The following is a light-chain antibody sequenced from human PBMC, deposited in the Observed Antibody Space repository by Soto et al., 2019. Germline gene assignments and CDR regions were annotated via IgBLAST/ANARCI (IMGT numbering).Light chain of an antibody. CDR1: QSLTSTY. CDR2: EAS. Sequence: ENVLTQSPGTLSLSPGERATLSCRASQSLTSTYLAWYQQKPGQAPRLLMYEASSRATGIPDRFSGSGSGTDFTLTLSRLEPEDFAVYFCQQFGSSPYTFGQGTKLEI. J-gene: IGKJ2*01. CDR3: QQFGSSPYT. V-gene: IGKV3-20*01.